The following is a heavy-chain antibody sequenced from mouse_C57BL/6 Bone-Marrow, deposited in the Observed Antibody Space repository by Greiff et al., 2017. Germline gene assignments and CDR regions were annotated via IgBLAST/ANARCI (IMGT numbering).Heavy chain of an antibody. CDR3: TTVVHY. V-gene: IGHV14-4*01. CDR2: IDTENGDT. Sequence: EVKLVESGAELVRPGASVKLSCTASGFNIKDDYMHWVKQRPEQGLEWIGWIDTENGDTEYASKFQGKATITADTSTNTAYLQLSSLTSEDTAVDYCTTVVHYWGQGTTLTVSS. CDR1: GFNIKDDY. J-gene: IGHJ2*01. D-gene: IGHD1-1*01.